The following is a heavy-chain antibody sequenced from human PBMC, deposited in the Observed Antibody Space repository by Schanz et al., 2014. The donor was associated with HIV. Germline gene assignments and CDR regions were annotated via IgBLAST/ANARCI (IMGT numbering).Heavy chain of an antibody. Sequence: EGQLVESGGGLVQPGGSLRLSCAASGFTFSSYWMTWVRQAPGKGLEWVSSISATGGSTYYADSVKGRFTISRDKSKNTLYLQMNTLRADDTAVYYCARDKSNLGMDSWGQGTLVTVSS. J-gene: IGHJ5*01. CDR1: GFTFSSYW. CDR3: ARDKSNLGMDS. CDR2: ISATGGST. V-gene: IGHV3-23*04.